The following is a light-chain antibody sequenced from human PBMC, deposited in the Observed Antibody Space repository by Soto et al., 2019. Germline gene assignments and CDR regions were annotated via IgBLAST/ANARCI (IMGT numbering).Light chain of an antibody. V-gene: IGLV2-8*01. CDR1: SSDVGGYNS. J-gene: IGLJ1*01. CDR2: EVS. CDR3: SSYAGSNNYV. Sequence: QSALTQPPSASGSPGQSVTISCTGTSSDVGGYNSVSWYQHHPGKAPKLMIYEVSKRPSGVPDRFSGSKSANTASLTVSGLLAEDEADYYCSSYAGSNNYVFGTGTKVTGL.